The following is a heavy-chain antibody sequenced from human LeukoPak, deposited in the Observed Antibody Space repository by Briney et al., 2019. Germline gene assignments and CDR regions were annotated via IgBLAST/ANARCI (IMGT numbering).Heavy chain of an antibody. CDR2: ISYDGINK. J-gene: IGHJ4*02. D-gene: IGHD3-10*01. Sequence: GGSLRLSCAASGFTFSSYSMHWVRQAPGKGLNWVAFISYDGINKYADSVKGRFTISRDNSKNTLYLQMNSLRAEDTAVYYCARVHDYGDYWGQGTLVTVSS. V-gene: IGHV3-30*14. CDR3: ARVHDYGDY. CDR1: GFTFSSYS.